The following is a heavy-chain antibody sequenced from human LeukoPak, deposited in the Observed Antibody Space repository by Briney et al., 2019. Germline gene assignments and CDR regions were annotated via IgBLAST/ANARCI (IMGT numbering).Heavy chain of an antibody. CDR2: IIPILGTT. CDR1: GDTFSSYA. CDR3: ARDDYYDSSAYRENPFDV. V-gene: IGHV1-69*01. D-gene: IGHD3-22*01. J-gene: IGHJ3*01. Sequence: ASVKVSCKASGDTFSSYAISWLRQAPGQGLEWMGGIIPILGTTNYAQKFQGRVTITADESTSTLYMELRSLRSEDTAIYYCARDDYYDSSAYRENPFDVWGQGTMVSVSS.